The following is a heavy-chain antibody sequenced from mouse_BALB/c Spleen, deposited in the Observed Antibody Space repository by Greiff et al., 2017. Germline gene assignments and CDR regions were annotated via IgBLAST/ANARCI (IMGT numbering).Heavy chain of an antibody. Sequence: VQLKQSGAELVRPGALVKLSCKASGFNIKDYYMHWVKQRPEQGLEWIGWIDPENGNTIYDPKFQGKASITADTSSNTAYLQLSSLTSEDTAVYYCAVYDGYYGAMDYWGQGTSVTVSS. D-gene: IGHD2-3*01. CDR3: AVYDGYYGAMDY. J-gene: IGHJ4*01. V-gene: IGHV14-1*02. CDR2: IDPENGNT. CDR1: GFNIKDYY.